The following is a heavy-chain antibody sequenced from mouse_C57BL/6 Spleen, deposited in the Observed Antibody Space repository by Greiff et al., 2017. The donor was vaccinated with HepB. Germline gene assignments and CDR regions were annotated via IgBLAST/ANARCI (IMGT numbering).Heavy chain of an antibody. CDR3: ARRGIYYGSSSHFDY. J-gene: IGHJ2*01. CDR1: GYTFTSYG. Sequence: QVQLQQSGAELARPGASVKLSCKASGYTFTSYGISWVKQRTGQGLEWIGEIYPRSGNTYYNEKFKGKATLTADKSSSTAYMELRNLTSEDSAVYFCARRGIYYGSSSHFDYWGQGTTLTVSS. CDR2: IYPRSGNT. V-gene: IGHV1-81*01. D-gene: IGHD1-1*01.